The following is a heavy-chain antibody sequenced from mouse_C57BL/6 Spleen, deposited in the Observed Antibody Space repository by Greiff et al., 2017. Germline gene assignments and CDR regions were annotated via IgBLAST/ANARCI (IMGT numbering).Heavy chain of an antibody. CDR1: GYTFTSYW. CDR2: IHPNSGST. J-gene: IGHJ3*01. V-gene: IGHV1-64*01. Sequence: QVQLQQPGAELVKPGASVKLSCKASGYTFTSYWMHWVKQRPGQGLEWIGMIHPNSGSTNYNEKFKGKATLTVDKSSSTAYMQLSSLTSEDSAVYYCATAQATPWFAYWGQGTLVTVSA. D-gene: IGHD3-2*02. CDR3: ATAQATPWFAY.